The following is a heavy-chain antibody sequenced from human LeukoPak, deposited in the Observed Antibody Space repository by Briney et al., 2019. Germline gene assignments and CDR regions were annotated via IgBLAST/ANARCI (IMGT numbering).Heavy chain of an antibody. D-gene: IGHD3-10*01. V-gene: IGHV4-61*02. CDR3: ASGRLLLWFGELFDY. Sequence: SQTLSLTCTVSGGSINSGTYYWSWIRQPAGKGLEWIGRIYISGSTNYYPSLKSRVTISLDTSKNQFSLKLSSVTAADTAVYYCASGRLLLWFGELFDYWGQGTLVTVSS. J-gene: IGHJ4*02. CDR1: GGSINSGTYY. CDR2: IYISGST.